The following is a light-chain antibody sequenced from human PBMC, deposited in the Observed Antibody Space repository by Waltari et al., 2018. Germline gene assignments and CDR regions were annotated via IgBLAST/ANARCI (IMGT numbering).Light chain of an antibody. CDR3: QQYYSSPST. CDR1: QSVLYSSNNKNY. Sequence: DIVMTQSPDSLAVSPGERATINCKSSQSVLYSSNNKNYLAWYQQKPRQPPRLIIYWASTRESGVPERFSGSGSGTDFTLTISSLQAEDVAVYHCQQYYSSPSTFGQGTKVEIK. CDR2: WAS. V-gene: IGKV4-1*01. J-gene: IGKJ1*01.